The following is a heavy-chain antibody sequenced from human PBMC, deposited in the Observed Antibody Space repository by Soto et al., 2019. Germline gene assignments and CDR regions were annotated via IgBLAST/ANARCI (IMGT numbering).Heavy chain of an antibody. Sequence: QLQLQESGPGLVKPSEALSLTCSVSGGSISSSSYYWGWIRQPPGKGLEWIGSIYYSGSTYYNPSLKSRVNISINKSKNPFSPKLSSLTAADTAVYYCARLEGLATISYYFDFWGQGTLVTVSS. CDR3: ARLEGLATISYYFDF. CDR1: GGSISSSSYY. CDR2: IYYSGST. D-gene: IGHD3-9*01. J-gene: IGHJ4*02. V-gene: IGHV4-39*01.